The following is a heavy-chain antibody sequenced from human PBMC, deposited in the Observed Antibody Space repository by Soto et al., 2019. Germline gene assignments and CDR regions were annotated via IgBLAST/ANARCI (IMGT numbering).Heavy chain of an antibody. CDR3: ARTLVVIIPYYFDY. D-gene: IGHD3-22*01. J-gene: IGHJ4*02. CDR2: IYYSGST. CDR1: GGSISSGGYY. V-gene: IGHV4-31*03. Sequence: PSETLSLTCTVSGGSISSGGYYWSWIRQHPGKGLEWIGYIYYSGSTYYNPSLKSRVTISVDTSKNQFSLKLSSVTAADTAVYYCARTLVVIIPYYFDYWGQGTLVTVSS.